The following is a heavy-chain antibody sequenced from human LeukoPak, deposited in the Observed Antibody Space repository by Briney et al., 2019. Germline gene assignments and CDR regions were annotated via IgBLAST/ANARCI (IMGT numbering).Heavy chain of an antibody. Sequence: ASVKVSCKASGFTFTSSAMQWVRQARGQRLEWIGWIVVGSGNTNYAQKFQERVTITRDMSTSTAYMELSSLRSEDTAVYYCAAASSYYDILTGYLGYWGQGTLVTVSS. J-gene: IGHJ4*02. D-gene: IGHD3-9*01. CDR3: AAASSYYDILTGYLGY. CDR2: IVVGSGNT. V-gene: IGHV1-58*02. CDR1: GFTFTSSA.